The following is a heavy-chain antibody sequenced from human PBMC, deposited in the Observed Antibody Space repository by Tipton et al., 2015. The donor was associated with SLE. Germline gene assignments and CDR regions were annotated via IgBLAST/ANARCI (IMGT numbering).Heavy chain of an antibody. CDR3: ARGGRDSSNLFRPYYYYGLDV. CDR1: GYTFTDYY. D-gene: IGHD6-13*01. J-gene: IGHJ6*02. Sequence: QSGAEVKKPGASVKVSCMASGYTFTDYYIHWVRQAPGQGLEWMGIINLTSGNTNYAQKFRGRITVTRDTSTGTVDMELSDLRSKDTAVYYCARGGRDSSNLFRPYYYYGLDVWGQGTTVTVSS. CDR2: INLTSGNT. V-gene: IGHV1-46*01.